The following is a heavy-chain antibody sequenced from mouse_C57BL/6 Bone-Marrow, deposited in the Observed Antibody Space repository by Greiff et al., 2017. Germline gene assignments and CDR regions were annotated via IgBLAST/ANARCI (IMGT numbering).Heavy chain of an antibody. CDR3: AGVVAYYYAMDY. D-gene: IGHD1-1*01. Sequence: VQLQQSGPELVKPGASVKISCKASGYAFSSSWMNWVKQRPGKGLEWIGRIYPGDGDTNYNGKFKGKATLTADKSSSTAYMQLSSLTSEDSAVYVCAGVVAYYYAMDYWGQGTSVTVSS. CDR2: IYPGDGDT. CDR1: GYAFSSSW. J-gene: IGHJ4*01. V-gene: IGHV1-82*01.